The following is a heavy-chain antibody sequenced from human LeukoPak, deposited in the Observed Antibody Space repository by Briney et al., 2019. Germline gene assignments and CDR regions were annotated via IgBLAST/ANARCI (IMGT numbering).Heavy chain of an antibody. CDR1: GFSFSSYR. CDR3: ARWGVGYSYAHNPIDS. J-gene: IGHJ4*02. Sequence: PGGSLRLSCAASGFSFSSYRMNWVRQAPGKGLEWVANINQDGTEKFYVDSVKGRFTISRDNAKNSLYLQMNSLRAEDTAVYYCARWGVGYSYAHNPIDSGGQGTLATVS. D-gene: IGHD5-18*01. CDR2: INQDGTEK. V-gene: IGHV3-7*05.